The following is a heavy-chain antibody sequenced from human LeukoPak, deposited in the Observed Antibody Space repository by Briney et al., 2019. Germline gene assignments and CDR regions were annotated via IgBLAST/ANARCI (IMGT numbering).Heavy chain of an antibody. V-gene: IGHV1-69*04. CDR1: GGTFSSYA. D-gene: IGHD3-10*01. CDR2: IIPIFGIA. Sequence: SVKVSCKASGGTFSSYAISWVRQAPGQGLEWMGRIIPIFGIASYAQKFQGRVTITADKSTSTAYMELSSLRSEDTAVYYCARDGEAGYYGSGSYYHYWGQGTLVTVSS. J-gene: IGHJ4*02. CDR3: ARDGEAGYYGSGSYYHY.